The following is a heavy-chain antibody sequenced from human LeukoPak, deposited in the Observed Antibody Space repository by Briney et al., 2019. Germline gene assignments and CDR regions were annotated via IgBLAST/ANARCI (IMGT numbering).Heavy chain of an antibody. CDR2: ISYDGSNK. Sequence: GGSLRLSCAASGFTSSSYGMHWVRQAPGKGLEWVAVISYDGSNKYYADSVRGRFTISRDNSKNTLYLQMNSLRAEDTAVYYCAKGASDIVATYYYYGMDVWGKGTTVTVAS. D-gene: IGHD5-12*01. V-gene: IGHV3-30*18. CDR3: AKGASDIVATYYYYGMDV. J-gene: IGHJ6*04. CDR1: GFTSSSYG.